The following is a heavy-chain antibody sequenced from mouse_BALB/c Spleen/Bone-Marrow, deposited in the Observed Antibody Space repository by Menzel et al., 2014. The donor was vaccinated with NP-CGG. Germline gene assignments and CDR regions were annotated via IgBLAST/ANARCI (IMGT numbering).Heavy chain of an antibody. V-gene: IGHV1-9*01. CDR1: GYTFSSYW. Sequence: VQLQESGAELMQPGASMMISCKATGYTFSSYWIEWVKQRPGHGLEWIGEILPGSGSTNYNERFKGKATFTADTSSNTAYMQISSLTSEDSAVYYCARAYYVNYDAMDYWGQGTSVTVSS. CDR2: ILPGSGST. D-gene: IGHD2-10*01. CDR3: ARAYYVNYDAMDY. J-gene: IGHJ4*01.